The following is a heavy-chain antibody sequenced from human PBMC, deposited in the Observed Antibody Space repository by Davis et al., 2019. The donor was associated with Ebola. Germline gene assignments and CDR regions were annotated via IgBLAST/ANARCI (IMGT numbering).Heavy chain of an antibody. D-gene: IGHD3-10*01. CDR1: GFTFSSYA. CDR2: ISGSGGST. Sequence: GESLKISCAASGFTFSSYAMSWVRQAPGKGLEWVSAISGSGGSTYYADSVKGRFTISSDNSKNTLYLQMNSLRAEDTAVYYCAKGVTMVQGVIVGWGQGTLVTVSS. J-gene: IGHJ4*02. V-gene: IGHV3-23*01. CDR3: AKGVTMVQGVIVG.